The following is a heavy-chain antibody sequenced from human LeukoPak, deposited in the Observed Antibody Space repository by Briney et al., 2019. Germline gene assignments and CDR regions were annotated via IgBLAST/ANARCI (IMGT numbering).Heavy chain of an antibody. CDR3: ARYGNHDAFDI. CDR2: IYSGGST. Sequence: GGSLRLSCAASGFTVSSNYMSWVRQAPGKGLEWVSVIYSGGSTYYADSVKGRFTISRDNSKNTLYLQMNSLRAEDTAVYYCARYGNHDAFDIWGQGTMVTVSS. CDR1: GFTVSSNY. D-gene: IGHD4-11*01. V-gene: IGHV3-53*01. J-gene: IGHJ3*02.